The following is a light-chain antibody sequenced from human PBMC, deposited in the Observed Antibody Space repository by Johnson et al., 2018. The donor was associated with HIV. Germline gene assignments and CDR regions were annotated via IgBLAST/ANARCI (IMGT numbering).Light chain of an antibody. CDR2: DNN. Sequence: QSVLSQPPSVSAAPGQKVTVSCSGSSSNIGNNYVSWYQQFPGTAPKLLIYDNNKRPSGIPDRFSGSKPGTSATLGITGLQTGDEADYYCGTWDSSLSAGVFGTGTNVTVL. V-gene: IGLV1-51*01. J-gene: IGLJ1*01. CDR1: SSNIGNNY. CDR3: GTWDSSLSAGV.